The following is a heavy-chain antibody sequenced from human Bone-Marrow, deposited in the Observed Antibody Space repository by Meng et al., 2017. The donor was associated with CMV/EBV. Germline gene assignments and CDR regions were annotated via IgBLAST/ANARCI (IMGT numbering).Heavy chain of an antibody. CDR1: GFTFTSYA. Sequence: GGSLRLSCAASGFTFTSYAMSWVRQAPGKGPEWVSSISDAGYSTYYAASVKGRFTISRDNSKNTLYLQMNSLRAEDTAVYYCAKDASHMYYYDSSGYRGPYYFDYWGQGTLVTVSS. J-gene: IGHJ4*02. CDR3: AKDASHMYYYDSSGYRGPYYFDY. CDR2: ISDAGYST. V-gene: IGHV3-23*01. D-gene: IGHD3-22*01.